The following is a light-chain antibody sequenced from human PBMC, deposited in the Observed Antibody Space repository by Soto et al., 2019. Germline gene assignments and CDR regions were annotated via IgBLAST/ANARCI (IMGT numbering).Light chain of an antibody. CDR2: WAS. V-gene: IGKV4-1*01. CDR3: QQCYSPPYT. J-gene: IGKJ2*01. Sequence: DIVMTQSPDSLAVSLGERATINCKSSQSLLYSSSNKNYLAWYQQKPGQPPKLLIYWASTRESGVTDRFSGSVAWTDVTLPISSLQAEDVAVYYCQQCYSPPYTFGQGTKLQIK. CDR1: QSLLYSSSNKNY.